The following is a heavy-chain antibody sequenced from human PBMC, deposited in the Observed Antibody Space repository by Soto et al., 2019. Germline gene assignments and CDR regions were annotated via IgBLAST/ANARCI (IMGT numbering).Heavy chain of an antibody. J-gene: IGHJ6*02. CDR2: MNPKSGGT. V-gene: IGHV1-2*04. CDR1: GYSFTDYH. CDR3: ARGDSTDCSNGVCSFFYNHDMDV. D-gene: IGHD2-8*01. Sequence: QVQLVQSGAEVKKPGASVKVSCKASGYSFTDYHIHWVRQAPGQGLEWLGRMNPKSGGTSTAQKFQGWVTMTTDTSISTASMELTRLTSDDTAIYYCARGDSTDCSNGVCSFFYNHDMDVWGQGTTVTVSS.